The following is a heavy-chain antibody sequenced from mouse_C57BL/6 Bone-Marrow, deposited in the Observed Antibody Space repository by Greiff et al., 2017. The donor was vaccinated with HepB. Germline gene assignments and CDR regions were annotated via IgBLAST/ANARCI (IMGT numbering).Heavy chain of an antibody. V-gene: IGHV14-1*01. CDR3: TTTVYGLDHY. Sequence: VQLQQSGAELVRPGASVKLSCTASGFNIKDYYMHWVKQRPEQGLEWIGRIDPEDGDTEYAPKFQGKATMTADKSSNTAYLQLSSLTSEDTAVYYCTTTVYGLDHYWGQGTTLTVSS. CDR1: GFNIKDYY. D-gene: IGHD1-1*02. J-gene: IGHJ2*01. CDR2: IDPEDGDT.